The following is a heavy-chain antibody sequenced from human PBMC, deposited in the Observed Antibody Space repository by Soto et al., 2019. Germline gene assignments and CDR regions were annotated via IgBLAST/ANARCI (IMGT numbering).Heavy chain of an antibody. Sequence: PGGSLRLSCAASGFTFSDSYMDWVRQAPGKGLEWVGRIRNKANSYTTEYAASVKGRFTISRDDSKNSLSLQMNSLKSEDRAVYYCVKGHPAFDNWGQGTPVPVYS. CDR3: VKGHPAFDN. V-gene: IGHV3-72*01. CDR2: IRNKANSYTT. CDR1: GFTFSDSY. J-gene: IGHJ4*02.